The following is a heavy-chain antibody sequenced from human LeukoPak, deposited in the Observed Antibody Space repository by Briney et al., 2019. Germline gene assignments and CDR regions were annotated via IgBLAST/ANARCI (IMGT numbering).Heavy chain of an antibody. CDR2: ISSSGSML. D-gene: IGHD6-13*01. CDR3: TRRPYSSSWYYFDY. V-gene: IGHV3-11*04. CDR1: GFTFSDYY. Sequence: GGSLRLSCAVSGFTFSDYYMSWVRQAPGKGLEWVSYISSSGSMLHYADSVEGRFTISRDNAKNSLHLQMSSLRVEGTAVYYCTRRPYSSSWYYFDYWGQGTLVTVSS. J-gene: IGHJ4*02.